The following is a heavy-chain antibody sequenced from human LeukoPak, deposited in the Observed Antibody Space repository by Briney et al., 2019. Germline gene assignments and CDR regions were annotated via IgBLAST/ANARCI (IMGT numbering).Heavy chain of an antibody. CDR3: ARGRRFHYYYGSGSYRQYNWFDP. CDR2: INHSGST. Sequence: PSEALSLTCAVYGGSFSGYYWSWIRQPPGKGLEWIGEINHSGSTNYNPSLKSRVTISVDTSKNQFSLKLSSVTAADTAVYYCARGRRFHYYYGSGSYRQYNWFDPRGQGTLVTVSS. D-gene: IGHD3-10*01. J-gene: IGHJ5*02. V-gene: IGHV4-34*01. CDR1: GGSFSGYY.